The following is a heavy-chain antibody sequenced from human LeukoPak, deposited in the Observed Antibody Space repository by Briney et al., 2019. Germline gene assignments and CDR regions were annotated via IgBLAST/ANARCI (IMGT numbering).Heavy chain of an antibody. CDR2: IKEDGNED. V-gene: IGHV3-7*02. D-gene: IGHD1-26*01. CDR1: GFSFREHW. Sequence: PGGSLRLSCTVSGFSFREHWMSWVRQAPGKGLEWVGNIKEDGNEDYYVDSVEGRFVIFRDNAKNSLYLQMHSLRAEDTAVYYCARVKWELPGSLDYWGQGTLVTVSS. CDR3: ARVKWELPGSLDY. J-gene: IGHJ4*02.